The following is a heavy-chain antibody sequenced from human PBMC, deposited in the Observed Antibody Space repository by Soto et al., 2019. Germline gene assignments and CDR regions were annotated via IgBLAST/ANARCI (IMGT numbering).Heavy chain of an antibody. V-gene: IGHV3-30*18. CDR2: TSKDGSYK. CDR1: GFTFSSYG. CDR3: GKDRRYSGSPGWFDP. D-gene: IGHD1-26*01. J-gene: IGHJ5*02. Sequence: PGGSLRLSCAASGFTFSSYGMHWVRLAPGTGLDWVAVTSKDGSYKYYADSVKGRFTISRDNSKNTLYLQMNSLRAEDTAVYYCGKDRRYSGSPGWFDPWGQGTLVTVSS.